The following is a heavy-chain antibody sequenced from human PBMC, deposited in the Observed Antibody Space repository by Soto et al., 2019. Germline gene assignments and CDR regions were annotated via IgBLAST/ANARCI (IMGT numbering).Heavy chain of an antibody. CDR1: GGSISSGGYS. V-gene: IGHV4-30-2*01. CDR3: ARDAGYCSSTSCSYNWFDP. Sequence: SETLSLTCAVSGGSISSGGYSWSWIRQPPGKGLEWIGYIYHSGSTYYNPSLKSRVTISVDRSKNQFSLKLSSVTAADTAVYYCARDAGYCSSTSCSYNWFDPWGQGTLVTVSS. D-gene: IGHD2-2*01. J-gene: IGHJ5*02. CDR2: IYHSGST.